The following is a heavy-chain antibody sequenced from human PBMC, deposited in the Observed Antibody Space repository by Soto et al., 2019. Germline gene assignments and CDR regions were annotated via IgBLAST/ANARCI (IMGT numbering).Heavy chain of an antibody. CDR1: GFVFSSYA. CDR3: ARGGTMIRVVIWAY. J-gene: IGHJ4*02. D-gene: IGHD3-22*01. Sequence: QVQLVESGGGAVQPGTSLRLSCAASGFVFSSYAMHWVRQAPGKGLEWVAVISNDGRNEDYADSVKGRFIISRDNSKNPLYVQMNSLRPEDTAVYYCARGGTMIRVVIWAYWGQGVAVTVSS. V-gene: IGHV3-30*04. CDR2: ISNDGRNE.